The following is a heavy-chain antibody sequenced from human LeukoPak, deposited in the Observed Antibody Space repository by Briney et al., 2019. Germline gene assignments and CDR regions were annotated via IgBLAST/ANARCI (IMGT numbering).Heavy chain of an antibody. CDR1: GFTFSIYG. V-gene: IGHV3-23*01. D-gene: IGHD1-26*01. CDR3: AKAGGDQRDFFDY. CDR2: ISPGADIT. Sequence: GGSLRLSCAASGFTFSIYGMNWVRQAPGKGLEWVSGISPGADITYYVDSAKGRFTISRDNSKNTVYLQMNSLRAEDTAIYYCAKAGGDQRDFFDYWGQGTLVTVSS. J-gene: IGHJ4*02.